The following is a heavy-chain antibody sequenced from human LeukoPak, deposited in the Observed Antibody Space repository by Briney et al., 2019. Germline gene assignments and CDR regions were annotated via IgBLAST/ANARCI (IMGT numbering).Heavy chain of an antibody. D-gene: IGHD5-12*01. CDR1: GFTFTSYS. Sequence: GGSLRLSCAASGFTFTSYSMNWVRQAPGKGLEWVSHIRSTGDTFYADSVKGRFTISRDNARNSLYLQMNSLRAEDTAMYYCARDAGNSGYGCDLWGQGTLVTVSS. CDR3: ARDAGNSGYGCDL. CDR2: IRSTGDT. J-gene: IGHJ5*02. V-gene: IGHV3-48*01.